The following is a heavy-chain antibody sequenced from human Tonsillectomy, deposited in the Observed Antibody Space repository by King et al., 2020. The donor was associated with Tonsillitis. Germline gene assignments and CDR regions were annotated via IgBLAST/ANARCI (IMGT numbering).Heavy chain of an antibody. Sequence: VQLQESGPGLVKPSQTLSLDCTVSGGSISSGDYYWSWIRQHPGKGLEWIAYIYNSGSTYYNPSLKSRVTISVDTSKNQFSLKLSSVTAADTAVYYCARSRGITXXGVVSPRXAXXIXGQGTMVTVSS. CDR2: IYNSGST. V-gene: IGHV4-31*03. J-gene: IGHJ3*02. CDR1: GGSISSGDYY. D-gene: IGHD3-3*01. CDR3: ARSRGITXXGVVSPRXAXXI.